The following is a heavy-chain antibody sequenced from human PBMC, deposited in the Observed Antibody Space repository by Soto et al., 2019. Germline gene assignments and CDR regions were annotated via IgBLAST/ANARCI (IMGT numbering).Heavy chain of an antibody. Sequence: QVQLVQSGAEVKKPGSSVKVSCKASGGTFSSYAISWVRQAPGQGLEWMGGIIPIFGTANYAQKFQGRVKITTDESTSTAYMELSSLSSEDTSVYYCAIVGASSPNAFDIWGQGTMVTVSS. D-gene: IGHD1-26*01. CDR1: GGTFSSYA. V-gene: IGHV1-69*01. CDR3: AIVGASSPNAFDI. CDR2: IIPIFGTA. J-gene: IGHJ3*02.